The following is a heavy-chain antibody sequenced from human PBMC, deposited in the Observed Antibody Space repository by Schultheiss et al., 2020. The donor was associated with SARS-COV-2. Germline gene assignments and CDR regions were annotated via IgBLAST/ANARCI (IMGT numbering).Heavy chain of an antibody. J-gene: IGHJ4*02. D-gene: IGHD2-2*01. CDR3: ASDLGYCSSTSCYPAAFDY. Sequence: SQTLSLTCTVSGGSISSYYWSWIRQPPGKGLEWIGEINHSGSTNYNPSLKSRVTISVDTSKNQFSLKVTSVTAADTAVYYCASDLGYCSSTSCYPAAFDYWGQGTLVTVSS. CDR1: GGSISSYY. V-gene: IGHV4-34*01. CDR2: INHSGST.